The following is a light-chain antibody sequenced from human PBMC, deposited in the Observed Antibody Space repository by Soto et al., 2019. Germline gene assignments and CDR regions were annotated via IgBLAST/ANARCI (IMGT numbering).Light chain of an antibody. CDR3: QQYGSSPS. CDR2: GAS. CDR1: QSVSSNK. Sequence: EIVLTQSPGTLSLSPGERATLPCRASQSVSSNKLAWYQQKPGQAPRLLIYGASSRATGIPDRFSGSGSGTDFTLTISRLEPEDFAVYYCQQYGSSPSFGQGTKVDI. V-gene: IGKV3-20*01. J-gene: IGKJ1*01.